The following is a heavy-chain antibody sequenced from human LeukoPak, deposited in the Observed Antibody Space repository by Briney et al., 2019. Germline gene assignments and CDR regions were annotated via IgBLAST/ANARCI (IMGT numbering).Heavy chain of an antibody. D-gene: IGHD2-2*01. Sequence: GASVKVSCKASGSTFTGYYMHWVRQAPGQGLEWMGWINPNSGGTDYAQKFQGRVTMTRDTSLSTAYMELSRLRSDDTAVYYCTRATSVVVPAADHYYYGMDVWGHGTTVTVSS. J-gene: IGHJ6*02. V-gene: IGHV1-2*02. CDR3: TRATSVVVPAADHYYYGMDV. CDR2: INPNSGGT. CDR1: GSTFTGYY.